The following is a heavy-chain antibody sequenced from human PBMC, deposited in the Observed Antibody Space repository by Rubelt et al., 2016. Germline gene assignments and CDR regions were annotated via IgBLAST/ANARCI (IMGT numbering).Heavy chain of an antibody. CDR2: ISGGGEST. Sequence: YAMSWVRQAPGKGLECVSGISGGGESTFYADSVKGRFTISRDNSKKKLFLQMNSLRAEDTAVYYCAQDRNMYFDLWGRGTLVTVSS. CDR3: AQDRNMYFDL. CDR1: YA. J-gene: IGHJ2*01. V-gene: IGHV3-23*01.